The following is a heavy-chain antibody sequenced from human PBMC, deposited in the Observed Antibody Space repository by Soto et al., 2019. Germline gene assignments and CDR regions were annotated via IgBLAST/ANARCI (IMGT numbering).Heavy chain of an antibody. D-gene: IGHD3-3*01. CDR1: GFTFSSFV. CDR3: ARDDYDFWSATSRYGMDV. J-gene: IGHJ6*02. CDR2: ISYDGSNK. V-gene: IGHV3-30-3*01. Sequence: PGGSLRLSCAASGFTFSSFVMHWVRQAPGKGLEWVAVISYDGSNKYYADSVKGRFTISRDNSKNTLYLQMNSLRAEDTAVYYCARDDYDFWSATSRYGMDVWGQGTTVTVSS.